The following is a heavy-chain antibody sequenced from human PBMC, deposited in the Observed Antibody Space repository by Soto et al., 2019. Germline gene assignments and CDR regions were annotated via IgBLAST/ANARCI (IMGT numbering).Heavy chain of an antibody. V-gene: IGHV3-48*02. J-gene: IGHJ3*02. CDR1: GFTFSGYS. D-gene: IGHD5-12*01. CDR2: ISAASSTI. Sequence: EVQLVESGGGLVQPGGSLRLSCAASGFTFSGYSMSWVRQAPGKGLEWVSYISAASSTIYYADSVKGRFTISRDNAKNLLYLQMNSLRDEDTAVCYCVRHIGDAFDIWGQGTMVTVSS. CDR3: VRHIGDAFDI.